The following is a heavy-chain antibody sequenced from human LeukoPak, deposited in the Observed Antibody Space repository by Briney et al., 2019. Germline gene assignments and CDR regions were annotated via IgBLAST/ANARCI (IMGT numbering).Heavy chain of an antibody. J-gene: IGHJ2*01. CDR1: GYTFTSYS. CDR3: ARDFPARDWFFDL. V-gene: IGHV7-4-1*02. Sequence: ASVKVSCKASGYTFTSYSMDWVRQAPGQGLEYMGWINANTGNPTYAQGFTGRFVFSLDTSVSTAYLQISSLKAEDTAVYYCARDFPARDWFFDLWGRGTLVTVSS. CDR2: INANTGNP.